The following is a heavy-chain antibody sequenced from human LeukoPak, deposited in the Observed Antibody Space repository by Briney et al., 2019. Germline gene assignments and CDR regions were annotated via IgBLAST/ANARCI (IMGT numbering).Heavy chain of an antibody. D-gene: IGHD3-10*01. CDR2: ISGSGTST. V-gene: IGHV3-23*01. CDR1: GFTFSSYS. Sequence: GGSLRLSCAASGFTFSSYSMNWVRQAPGKGLEWVSAISGSGTSTYYADSVKGRFTISRDNSKNTLYLQMNSLRAEDTAVYYCAFDYASGSYLGFDYWGQGTLVTVSS. CDR3: AFDYASGSYLGFDY. J-gene: IGHJ4*02.